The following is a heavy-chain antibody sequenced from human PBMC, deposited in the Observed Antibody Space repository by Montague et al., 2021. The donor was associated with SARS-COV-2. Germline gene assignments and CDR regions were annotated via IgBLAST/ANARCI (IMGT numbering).Heavy chain of an antibody. D-gene: IGHD3-10*01. CDR3: ATDLVFGESAWDI. J-gene: IGHJ3*02. CDR2: ISYDGSNK. V-gene: IGHV3-30-3*01. Sequence: SLRLSCAASGFTFSSYAMHWVRQAPGKGLEWVAVISYDGSNKYYADSVKGRFTISRDNSKNTLYLQMNSLRAEDTAVYYCATDLVFGESAWDIWGQGTMVTVSS. CDR1: GFTFSSYA.